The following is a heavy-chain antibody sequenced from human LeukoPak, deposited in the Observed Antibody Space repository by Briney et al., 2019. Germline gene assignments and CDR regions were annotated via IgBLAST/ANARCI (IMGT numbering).Heavy chain of an antibody. CDR1: GLTISSYS. D-gene: IGHD3-10*01. V-gene: IGHV3-66*01. Sequence: GGSLRLSCAASGLTISSYSMNWVRQAPGKGLQWVSVIYSGGSTYYADSVKDRFTISRDNSKNTLYLQMDSLRAEDTAVYYCAASSGTDFDYWGQGTLVTVSS. CDR3: AASSGTDFDY. CDR2: IYSGGST. J-gene: IGHJ4*02.